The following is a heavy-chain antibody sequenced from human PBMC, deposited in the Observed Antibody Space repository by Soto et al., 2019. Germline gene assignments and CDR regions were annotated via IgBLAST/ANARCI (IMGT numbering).Heavy chain of an antibody. CDR3: VRVRVDTDELFYFDH. Sequence: QVQLQESGPGLLKPSDTLSLTCSVSGGSVNDYYWAWIRQPPGGGLEWVAFIYHSGGTDYNPSLQSRVSLSVDTSQNQFALRLTSVTAADTAIYYCVRVRVDTDELFYFDHWGQGTLVTVSS. D-gene: IGHD1-7*01. CDR2: IYHSGGT. CDR1: GGSVNDYY. V-gene: IGHV4-59*02. J-gene: IGHJ4*02.